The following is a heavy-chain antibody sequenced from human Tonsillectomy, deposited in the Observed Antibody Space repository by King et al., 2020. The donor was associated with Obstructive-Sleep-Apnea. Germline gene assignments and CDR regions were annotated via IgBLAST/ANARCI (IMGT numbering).Heavy chain of an antibody. Sequence: VQLVESGGVVVQPGGSLRLSCVVSGFTFDDYTMHWVRQAPGKGLEWVSLISWGGGSTYYADSVKGRFTISRDNSKNSLYLQMNSLRTEDTALYYCAKDRYCSGGSCYALSDGMDVWGQGTTVTVSS. J-gene: IGHJ6*02. V-gene: IGHV3-43*01. CDR3: AKDRYCSGGSCYALSDGMDV. D-gene: IGHD2-15*01. CDR2: ISWGGGST. CDR1: GFTFDDYT.